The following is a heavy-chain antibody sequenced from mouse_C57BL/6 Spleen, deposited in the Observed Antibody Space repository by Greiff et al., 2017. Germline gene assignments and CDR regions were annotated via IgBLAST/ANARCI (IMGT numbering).Heavy chain of an antibody. V-gene: IGHV1-52*01. CDR2: IDPSDSET. J-gene: IGHJ2*01. CDR1: GYTFTSYW. CDR3: ARERGTGYFDY. D-gene: IGHD3-3*01. Sequence: QVQLQQPGAELVRPGSSVKLSCKASGYTFTSYWMHWVKQRPIQGLEWIGNIDPSDSETHYNQKFKDKATLTVDKSSSTAYMQLSSLTSEDSAVDCCARERGTGYFDYWGQGTTRTVSS.